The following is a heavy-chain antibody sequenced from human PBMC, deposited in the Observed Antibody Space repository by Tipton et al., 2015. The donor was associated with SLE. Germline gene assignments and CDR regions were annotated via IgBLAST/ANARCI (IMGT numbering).Heavy chain of an antibody. V-gene: IGHV3-33*08. J-gene: IGHJ2*01. CDR1: GFTFSSYG. D-gene: IGHD6-13*01. CDR2: IWYDGSNK. Sequence: SLRLSCAASGFTFSSYGMHWVRQAPGKGLEWVAVIWYDGSNKYYADSVKGRFTISRHNSKNTLYLQMNSLRAEDTAVYYCAREGSAAGRYFDLWGRGTLVTVSS. CDR3: AREGSAAGRYFDL.